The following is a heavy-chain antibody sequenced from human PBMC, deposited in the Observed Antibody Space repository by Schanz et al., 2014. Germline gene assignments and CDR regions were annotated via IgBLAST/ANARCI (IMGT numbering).Heavy chain of an antibody. V-gene: IGHV3-11*01. CDR2: IGNGGVTI. CDR1: GFPFSDYF. D-gene: IGHD3-10*01. CDR3: ARIGGSDFDY. J-gene: IGHJ4*02. Sequence: VQLVQSGGGLVQPGGSLRLSCTASGFPFSDYFMAWIRQPPGRGLEWVSYIGNGGVTIYYADSVKGRFTISRDNSKNSLYQQMNSLRAEDTAVYYCARIGGSDFDYWAQGTLVNVSA.